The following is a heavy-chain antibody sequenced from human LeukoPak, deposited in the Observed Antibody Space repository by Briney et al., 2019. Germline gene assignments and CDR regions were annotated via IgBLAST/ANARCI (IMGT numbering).Heavy chain of an antibody. CDR1: GGSISSYY. D-gene: IGHD1-1*01. CDR2: IYHSGST. V-gene: IGHV4-59*08. J-gene: IGHJ4*02. CDR3: ARQVNWNYYFDY. Sequence: PSETLSLTCTVSGGSISSYYWSWIRQPPGKGLEWIGYIYHSGSTNYNPSLKSRVTISVDTSKNQFSLKLSSVTAADTAVYYCARQVNWNYYFDYWGQGTLVTVSS.